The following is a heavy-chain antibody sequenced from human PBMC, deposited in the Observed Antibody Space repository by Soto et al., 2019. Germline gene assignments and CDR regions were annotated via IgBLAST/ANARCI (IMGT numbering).Heavy chain of an antibody. J-gene: IGHJ4*02. Sequence: QVQLQESGPGLVKPSETLSLTCTVSGGSISSYYWSWIRQPPGKGLEWIGYIYYSGSTSYNPSLKSRVTMXRDTSTNQFSLKLSSVTAADTAVYYCARRHGPFDFWGQGTLVTVSS. CDR3: ARRHGPFDF. CDR1: GGSISSYY. CDR2: IYYSGST. V-gene: IGHV4-59*01.